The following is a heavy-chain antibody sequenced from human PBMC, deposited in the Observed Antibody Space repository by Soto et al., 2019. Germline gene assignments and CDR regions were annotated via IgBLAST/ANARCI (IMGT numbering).Heavy chain of an antibody. CDR3: ARNGYPYGMDV. Sequence: PSETLSLTCTVSGGSTSSGGFYWSWIPQHPGKGLERIGYIYYSGISYYNPSLKSRVSISLDTSRNQFSMTLNSVTAADTAVYYCARNGYPYGMDVWGQGATVTVSS. CDR2: IYYSGIS. D-gene: IGHD5-18*01. J-gene: IGHJ6*02. V-gene: IGHV4-31*03. CDR1: GGSTSSGGFY.